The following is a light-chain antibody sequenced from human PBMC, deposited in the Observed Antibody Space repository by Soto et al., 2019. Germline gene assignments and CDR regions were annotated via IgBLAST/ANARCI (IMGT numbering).Light chain of an antibody. V-gene: IGKV3-20*01. Sequence: EIVLTQSPGTLSLSPGERATLSCRASQSISSKYLAWYQQKPGQAPRLLIYGASSRPTGIPDRFSGSGSGTDFTLTISRLEPEDFAVYYSQQYASSLVYTFGQGTKLEIK. CDR2: GAS. J-gene: IGKJ2*01. CDR3: QQYASSLVYT. CDR1: QSISSKY.